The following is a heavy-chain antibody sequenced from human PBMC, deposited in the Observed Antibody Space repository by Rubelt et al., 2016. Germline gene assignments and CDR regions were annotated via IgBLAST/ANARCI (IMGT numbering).Heavy chain of an antibody. V-gene: IGHV4-59*08. CDR2: ICYSGST. Sequence: QVQLQESGPGLVKPLETLSLTCTVSGGSISSYYWSWIRQPPGKGLEWIGYICYSGSTNYNPSLKGRVTISVDTYKNQLALKWSCVTAAEPAVYYCARHLLFSSSRPSGYFQHWGQGTLVTVSS. J-gene: IGHJ1*01. CDR1: GGSISSYY. D-gene: IGHD6-6*01. CDR3: ARHLLFSSSRPSGYFQH.